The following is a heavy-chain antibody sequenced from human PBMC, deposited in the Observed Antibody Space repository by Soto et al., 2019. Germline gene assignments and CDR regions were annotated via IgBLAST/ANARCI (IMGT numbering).Heavy chain of an antibody. CDR1: GGSFDDFY. CDR2: ISHDGGT. Sequence: QVHLQQWGAGLLRPSETLSLTCAFYGGSFDDFYWSWVRQSPGKGLEWIGEISHDGGTNYSPSLASRISISADTSKNQFSLHLKSVTAADTGLYYCARGQLVWYGDLTPYYRDMDVWGQRTTVTVSS. V-gene: IGHV4-34*02. CDR3: ARGQLVWYGDLTPYYRDMDV. D-gene: IGHD3-10*01. J-gene: IGHJ6*02.